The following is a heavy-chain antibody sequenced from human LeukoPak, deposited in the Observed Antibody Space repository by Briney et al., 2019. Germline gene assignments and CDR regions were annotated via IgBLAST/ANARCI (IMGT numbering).Heavy chain of an antibody. CDR1: GFTVSSNY. CDR2: IDPAGTDT. J-gene: IGHJ4*02. V-gene: IGHV3-7*01. CDR3: GRFGYVAGIDL. Sequence: GGSLRLSCAASGFTVSSNYMSWVRQAPGKGLEWVANIDPAGTDTYYVDPVKGRFIISRDNAKNLVYLQMNTLRAEDTAVYSCGRFGYVAGIDLWGQGTLVTVSS. D-gene: IGHD6-19*01.